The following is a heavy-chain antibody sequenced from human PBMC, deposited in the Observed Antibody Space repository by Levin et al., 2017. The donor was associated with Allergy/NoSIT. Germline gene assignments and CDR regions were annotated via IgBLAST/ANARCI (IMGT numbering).Heavy chain of an antibody. J-gene: IGHJ4*02. CDR3: ASLKKNYDSSGYSYYFDY. V-gene: IGHV4-39*07. D-gene: IGHD3-22*01. CDR1: GGSISSSSYY. Sequence: SETLSLTCTVSGGSISSSSYYWGWIRQPPGKGLEWIGSIYYSGSTYYNPSLKSRVTISVDTSKNQFSLKLSSVTAADTAVYYCASLKKNYDSSGYSYYFDYWGQGTLVTVSS. CDR2: IYYSGST.